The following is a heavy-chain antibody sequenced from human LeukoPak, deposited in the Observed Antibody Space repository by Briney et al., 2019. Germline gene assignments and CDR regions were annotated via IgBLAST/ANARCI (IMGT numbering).Heavy chain of an antibody. Sequence: PSETLSLTCAVYGGSFSGYYWSWIRQPPGKGLEWIGYIYYSGSTNYNPSLKSRVTISVDTSKNQFSLKLSSVTAADTAMYYCASHYGSGFGSWGQGTLVTVSS. J-gene: IGHJ4*02. CDR2: IYYSGST. CDR1: GGSFSGYY. CDR3: ASHYGSGFGS. D-gene: IGHD3-10*01. V-gene: IGHV4-59*01.